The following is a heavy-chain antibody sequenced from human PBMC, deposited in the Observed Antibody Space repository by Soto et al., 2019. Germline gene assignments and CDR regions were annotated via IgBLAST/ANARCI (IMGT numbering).Heavy chain of an antibody. CDR3: ARGYGSGCYPQQNPYSYAMDV. J-gene: IGHJ6*02. V-gene: IGHV4-34*01. CDR2: INHSGST. D-gene: IGHD3-10*01. CDR1: GGSFSGYY. Sequence: SETLSLTCAVYGGSFSGYYWSWIRQPPGKGLEWIGEINHSGSTNYNPSLKSRVTISVDTSKNQFSLKLSSVTAADSAVYYCARGYGSGCYPQQNPYSYAMDVWGQGTTVTVS.